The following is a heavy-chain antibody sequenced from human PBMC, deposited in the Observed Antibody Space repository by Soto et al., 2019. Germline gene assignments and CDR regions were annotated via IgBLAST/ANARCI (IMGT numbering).Heavy chain of an antibody. J-gene: IGHJ5*02. CDR2: IYYSGRT. V-gene: IGHV4-39*01. CDR3: ARHVDFADYIRWFDP. D-gene: IGHD4-17*01. Sequence: QLQLQESGPGLVKPSETLALTCAVSGDSVTSNHLWGWIHQFPGKGLQWIGSIYYSGRTHYNPSLERRVTISVVTSKNQFSLKLTSVTSADTAVYYCARHVDFADYIRWFDPWGQGTLVTVSS. CDR1: GDSVTSNHL.